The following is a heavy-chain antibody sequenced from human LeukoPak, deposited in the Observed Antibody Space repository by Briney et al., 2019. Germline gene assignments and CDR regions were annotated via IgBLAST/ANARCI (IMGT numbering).Heavy chain of an antibody. CDR3: ARPYPKIHPVSGTWTYYFDY. CDR1: GGSIGSSSLY. J-gene: IGHJ4*02. CDR2: IYYSGST. V-gene: IGHV4-39*01. Sequence: SETLSLTCTVSGGSIGSSSLYWGGSRQPPGKGLEWIGNIYYSGSTYYNPSLSSRLTVSLHTSNDQFSLILRSVTATDTAVYSCARPYPKIHPVSGTWTYYFDYWGQGALVTVSS. D-gene: IGHD3-10*01.